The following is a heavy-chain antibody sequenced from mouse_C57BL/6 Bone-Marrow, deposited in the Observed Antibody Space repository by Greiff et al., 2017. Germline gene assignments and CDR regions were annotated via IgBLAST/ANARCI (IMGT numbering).Heavy chain of an antibody. CDR2: ISGGGGNT. CDR1: GFTFSSYT. CDR3: ARLRKFAY. D-gene: IGHD1-1*01. Sequence: EVKLVESGGGLVKPGGSLKLSCAASGFTFSSYTMSWVRQTPEKRLEWVATISGGGGNTYYPDSVKGRFTISRDNAKNTLYLQMSSLRSEDTALYYCARLRKFAYWGQGTLVTVSA. V-gene: IGHV5-9*01. J-gene: IGHJ3*01.